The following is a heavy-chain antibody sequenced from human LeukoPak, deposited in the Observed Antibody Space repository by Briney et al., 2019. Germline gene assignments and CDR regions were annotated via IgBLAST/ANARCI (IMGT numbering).Heavy chain of an antibody. V-gene: IGHV3-23*01. D-gene: IGHD3-3*01. CDR1: GFTFSSYA. CDR3: ATQIDYDFWSGYYGY. CDR2: ISGSGGST. J-gene: IGHJ4*02. Sequence: GGSLRLSCAASGFTFSSYAMSWVRQAPGKGLEWVSAISGSGGSTYYADSVKGRFTISRDNSKNTLYLQMNSLRAEDTAVYYCATQIDYDFWSGYYGYWGQGTLVTVSS.